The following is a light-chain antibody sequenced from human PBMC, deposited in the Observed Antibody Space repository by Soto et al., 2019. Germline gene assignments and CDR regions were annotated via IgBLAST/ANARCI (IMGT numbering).Light chain of an antibody. CDR3: CSYADSSRIYV. CDR2: EGS. Sequence: SALTQPASVSGSPGQSITLSCTGTSSDVGSYNLVSWYQQHPGKAPKLMIYEGSKRPSGISNRFSGSKSGNTASLTISGLQAEDEAEYYCCSYADSSRIYVFGSGTKLTVL. V-gene: IGLV2-23*01. CDR1: SSDVGSYNL. J-gene: IGLJ1*01.